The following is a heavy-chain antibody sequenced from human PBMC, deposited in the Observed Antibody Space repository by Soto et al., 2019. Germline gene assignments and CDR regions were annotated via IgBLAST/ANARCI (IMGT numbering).Heavy chain of an antibody. D-gene: IGHD2-2*01. J-gene: IGHJ4*02. Sequence: ESGGGVVQPGRSLRLSCAASGFTFSSYGMHWVRQAPGKGLEWVAVIWYDGSNKYYADTVKGRFTISRDNSKNTLYLQMNSLRAEDTAVYYCARGGIVVVPAAENYDVDSWGQGNLVTVSS. CDR3: ARGGIVVVPAAENYDVDS. CDR2: IWYDGSNK. V-gene: IGHV3-33*01. CDR1: GFTFSSYG.